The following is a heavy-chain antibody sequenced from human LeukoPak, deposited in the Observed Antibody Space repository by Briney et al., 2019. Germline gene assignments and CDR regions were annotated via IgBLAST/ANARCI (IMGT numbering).Heavy chain of an antibody. Sequence: GGSLRLSCAASGFTFSSYAMSWVRQTPGKGLEWVSSISGSGGSTYYADSVKGRFTMSRDNSKNTLFLQMNSLRAEDTAVFYCAKAVSVYDSSYFYDYWGQGTLVTVSA. D-gene: IGHD3-22*01. CDR3: AKAVSVYDSSYFYDY. V-gene: IGHV3-23*01. CDR2: ISGSGGST. CDR1: GFTFSSYA. J-gene: IGHJ4*02.